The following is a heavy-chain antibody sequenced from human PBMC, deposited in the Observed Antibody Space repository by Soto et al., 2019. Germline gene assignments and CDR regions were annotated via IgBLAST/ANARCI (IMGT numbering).Heavy chain of an antibody. J-gene: IGHJ4*02. CDR3: ARVMSSR. CDR2: INHSGRT. Sequence: QVQLQQWGAGLLKPSETLSLTCAVYGGSFSGYYWSWIRQPPGKGLEWIGEINHSGRTNYNPSLKRRVTISVDTSKHQVSLKLSSVTAADTAVYYCARVMSSRWGQGTLVTVSS. V-gene: IGHV4-34*01. D-gene: IGHD3-10*02. CDR1: GGSFSGYY.